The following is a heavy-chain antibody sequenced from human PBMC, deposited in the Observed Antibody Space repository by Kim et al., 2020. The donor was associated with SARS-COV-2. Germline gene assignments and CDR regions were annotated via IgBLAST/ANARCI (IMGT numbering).Heavy chain of an antibody. D-gene: IGHD3-3*01. CDR2: INHSGSEK. J-gene: IGHJ4*02. CDR1: GFTLSNYW. Sequence: GGSLRLSCAASGFTLSNYWMTWFRQAPGKGLEWVANINHSGSEKYYVDSVKGRVTISRDDAKNSLYLQMNSLRAEDTAVYYCARGPGFLTDFWGQGTLVTVSS. CDR3: ARGPGFLTDF. V-gene: IGHV3-7*03.